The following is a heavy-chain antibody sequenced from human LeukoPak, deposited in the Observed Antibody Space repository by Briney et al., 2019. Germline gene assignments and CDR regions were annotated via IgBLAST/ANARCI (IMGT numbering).Heavy chain of an antibody. CDR1: GSAFPSYY. D-gene: IGHD3-10*01. J-gene: IGHJ4*02. V-gene: IGHV1-2*02. CDR3: ARATLRITMVRGVITLDY. Sequence: APVQVSCNASGSAFPSYYMHWVRQAPGQGLERMGWGNPNSGGTNYAQKFQGRVTMTRDTSISTAYMELTRLRSDDTAVYYGARATLRITMVRGVITLDYWGQGTLVTVSS. CDR2: GNPNSGGT.